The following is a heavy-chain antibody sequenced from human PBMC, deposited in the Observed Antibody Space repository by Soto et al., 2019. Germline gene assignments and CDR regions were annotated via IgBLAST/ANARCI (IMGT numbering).Heavy chain of an antibody. V-gene: IGHV5-51*01. Sequence: GESLKISCKGSGYSFTSYWIAWVRQMPGKGLEWMRSIYPADSDTRYSPSFQGQVTISADKSISTAYLQWSSLKASDTAMYYCARLWGWQQLPPLHYGMDVWGQGSTVTVS. CDR2: IYPADSDT. J-gene: IGHJ6*02. CDR1: GYSFTSYW. CDR3: ARLWGWQQLPPLHYGMDV. D-gene: IGHD6-13*01.